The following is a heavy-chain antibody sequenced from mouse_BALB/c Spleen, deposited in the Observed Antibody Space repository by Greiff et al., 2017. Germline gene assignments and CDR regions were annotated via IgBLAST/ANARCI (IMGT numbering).Heavy chain of an antibody. J-gene: IGHJ3*01. Sequence: VQLVESGAELVRPGTSVKVSCKASGYAFTNYLIEWVKQRPGQGLEWIGVINPGSGGTNYNEKFKGKATLTADKSSSTAYMQLSSLTSDDSAVYFCARGDDYYGYAYWGQGTLVTVSA. CDR1: GYAFTNYL. CDR2: INPGSGGT. CDR3: ARGDDYYGYAY. V-gene: IGHV1-54*01. D-gene: IGHD1-2*01.